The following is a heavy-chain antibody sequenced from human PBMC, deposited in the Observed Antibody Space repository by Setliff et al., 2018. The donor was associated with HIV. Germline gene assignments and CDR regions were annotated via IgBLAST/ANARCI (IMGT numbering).Heavy chain of an antibody. Sequence: PSETLSLTCAVYGGSFSGYYRSWIRQPPGKGLEWIGEINHSGSTNYNPSLKSRVTISVDTSKNQFSLKLSSVTAADTAVYYCARDFKRYNSPCRFDPWGPGTLVTVSS. CDR3: ARDFKRYNSPCRFDP. D-gene: IGHD5-12*01. V-gene: IGHV4-34*01. J-gene: IGHJ5*02. CDR2: INHSGST. CDR1: GGSFSGYY.